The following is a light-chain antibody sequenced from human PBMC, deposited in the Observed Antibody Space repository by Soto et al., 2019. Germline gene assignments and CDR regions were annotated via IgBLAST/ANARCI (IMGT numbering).Light chain of an antibody. J-gene: IGKJ3*01. Sequence: DIQMTQSPSSVSASVGDRVTITCRASQGISSQLAWYQQTPGKAPKLLIYAASSLQSGVPSRFSGSGSGTDFTLTISSLQPEDFAPYYCQQAYSFPRTFGPGTKVDIK. V-gene: IGKV1-12*01. CDR3: QQAYSFPRT. CDR1: QGISSQ. CDR2: AAS.